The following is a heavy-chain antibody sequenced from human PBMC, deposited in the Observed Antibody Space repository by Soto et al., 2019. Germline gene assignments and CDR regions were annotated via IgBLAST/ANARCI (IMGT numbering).Heavy chain of an antibody. J-gene: IGHJ4*02. D-gene: IGHD3-9*01. CDR1: GFTFSSYA. V-gene: IGHV3-23*01. CDR2: ISGSGGST. CDR3: AKPGEVYYDILTGYSSVGYFDY. Sequence: GGSLRLSCAASGFTFSSYAMSWVRQAPGKGLEWVSAISGSGGSTYYADSVKGRFTISRDNSKNTLYLQMNSLRAEDTAVYYCAKPGEVYYDILTGYSSVGYFDYWGQGTLVTVSS.